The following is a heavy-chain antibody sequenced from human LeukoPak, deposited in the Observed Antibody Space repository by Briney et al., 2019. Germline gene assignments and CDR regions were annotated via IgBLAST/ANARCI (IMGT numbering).Heavy chain of an antibody. J-gene: IGHJ6*03. Sequence: QPGGSLRLSCAASGFTFSSYSMNWVRQAPGKGLEWVSYISSSSSTIYYADSVKGRFTISRDNAKNSLYLQMNSLRDEDTAVYYCARDCSSTSCYFSMHYYYYMDVWGKGTTVTVSS. V-gene: IGHV3-48*02. CDR1: GFTFSSYS. D-gene: IGHD2-2*01. CDR3: ARDCSSTSCYFSMHYYYYMDV. CDR2: ISSSSSTI.